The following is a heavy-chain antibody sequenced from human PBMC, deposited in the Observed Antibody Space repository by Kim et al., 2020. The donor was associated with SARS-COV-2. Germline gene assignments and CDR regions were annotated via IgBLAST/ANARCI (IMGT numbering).Heavy chain of an antibody. CDR1: GYSFTSYW. V-gene: IGHV5-51*01. D-gene: IGHD2-2*02. Sequence: GESLKISCKGSGYSFTSYWIGWVRQMPGKGLEWMGIIYPGDSDTRYSPSFQGQVTISADKSISTAYLQWSSLKASDTAMYYCARNLGYCSSTSCYIGDLLYGMDVWGQGTTVTVSS. CDR2: IYPGDSDT. CDR3: ARNLGYCSSTSCYIGDLLYGMDV. J-gene: IGHJ6*02.